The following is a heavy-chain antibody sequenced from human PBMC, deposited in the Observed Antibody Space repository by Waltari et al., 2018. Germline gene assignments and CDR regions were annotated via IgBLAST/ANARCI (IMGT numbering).Heavy chain of an antibody. CDR3: AGSIAARPTVLDY. Sequence: QVQLVQSGAEVKTPGSSVKVSCKASGGTCSSYAISWVRQAPGQGLEWMGGIIPIFGTANYAQKFQGRVTITAYESTSTAYMELSSLRSEDTAVYYCAGSIAARPTVLDYWGQGTLVTVSS. CDR2: IIPIFGTA. V-gene: IGHV1-69*13. J-gene: IGHJ4*02. CDR1: GGTCSSYA. D-gene: IGHD6-6*01.